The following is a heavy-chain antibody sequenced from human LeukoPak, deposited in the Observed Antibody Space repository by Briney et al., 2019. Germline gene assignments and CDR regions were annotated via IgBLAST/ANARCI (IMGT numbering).Heavy chain of an antibody. D-gene: IGHD1-26*01. V-gene: IGHV4-39*01. Sequence: SETLSLTCTVSGGSISSSSYYWGWIRQPPGKGLEWIGSIYYSGSTYYNPSLKSRVTISVDTSKNQFSLKLSSVTAADTAVYSCATPHPYSGTPYWGQGTLVTVSS. CDR1: GGSISSSSYY. CDR2: IYYSGST. J-gene: IGHJ4*02. CDR3: ATPHPYSGTPY.